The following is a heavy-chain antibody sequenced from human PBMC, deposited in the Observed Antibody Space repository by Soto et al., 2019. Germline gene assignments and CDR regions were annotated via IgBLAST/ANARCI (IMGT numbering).Heavy chain of an antibody. CDR2: IKQDGSEK. Sequence: GGSLRLSCAASGFTFSSCWMSWVRQAPGKGLEWVANIKQDGSEKYYVDSVKGRFTISRDNAKNSLYLQMNSLRAEDTAVYYCASNGYSSGWYRDDYWGQGTLVTVSS. CDR3: ASNGYSSGWYRDDY. V-gene: IGHV3-7*01. CDR1: GFTFSSCW. J-gene: IGHJ4*02. D-gene: IGHD6-19*01.